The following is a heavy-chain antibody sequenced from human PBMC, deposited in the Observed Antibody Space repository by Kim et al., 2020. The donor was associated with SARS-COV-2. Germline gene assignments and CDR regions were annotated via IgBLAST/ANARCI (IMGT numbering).Heavy chain of an antibody. CDR2: IKSKTDGGTT. J-gene: IGHJ2*01. D-gene: IGHD4-17*01. V-gene: IGHV3-15*01. CDR1: GFTFSNAW. CDR3: TTAGLFGNYGGRPYWYFDL. Sequence: GGSLRLSCAASGFTFSNAWMSWVRQAPGKGLEWVGRIKSKTDGGTTDYAAPVKGRFTISRDDSKNTLYLQMNSLKTEDTAVYYCTTAGLFGNYGGRPYWYFDLWGRGTLVTVSS.